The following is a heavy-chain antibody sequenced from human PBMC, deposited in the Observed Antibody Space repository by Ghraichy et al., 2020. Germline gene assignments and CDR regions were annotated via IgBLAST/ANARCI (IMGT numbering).Heavy chain of an antibody. CDR1: GYTFTSYD. CDR3: ARAHLQWLVGTKYYFDY. D-gene: IGHD6-19*01. J-gene: IGHJ4*02. CDR2: MNPNSGNT. V-gene: IGHV1-8*02. Sequence: ASVKVSCKASGYTFTSYDINWVRQATGQGLEWMGWMNPNSGNTGYAQKFQGRVTMTRNTSISTAYMELSSLRSEDTAVYYCARAHLQWLVGTKYYFDYWGQGTLVTVSS.